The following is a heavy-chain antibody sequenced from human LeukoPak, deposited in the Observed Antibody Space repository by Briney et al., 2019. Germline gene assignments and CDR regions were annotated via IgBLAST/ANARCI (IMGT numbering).Heavy chain of an antibody. CDR2: ISSSSSYI. CDR3: AREFFDWSHYIDY. CDR1: GFTFSSYS. V-gene: IGHV3-21*01. J-gene: IGHJ4*02. D-gene: IGHD3-9*01. Sequence: PGGSLRLSCAASGFTFSSYSMNWVRQAPGKGLEWVSSISSSSSYIYYADSVKGRFTISRDNAKNSLYLQMNSLRAEDTAVYYCAREFFDWSHYIDYWGQGTLVTVSS.